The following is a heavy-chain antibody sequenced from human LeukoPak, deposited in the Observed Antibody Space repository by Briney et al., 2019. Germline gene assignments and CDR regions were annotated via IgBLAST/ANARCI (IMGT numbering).Heavy chain of an antibody. V-gene: IGHV4-34*01. CDR3: ARSPYTPLYYYYYGMDV. Sequence: SETPSLTCAVYGGSFSGYYWSWIRQPPGKGLEWIGEINHSGSTNYNPSLKSRVTISADTSKNQFSLKLSSVTAADTAVYYCARSPYTPLYYYYYGMDVWGQGTTVTVSS. J-gene: IGHJ6*02. D-gene: IGHD1-1*01. CDR2: INHSGST. CDR1: GGSFSGYY.